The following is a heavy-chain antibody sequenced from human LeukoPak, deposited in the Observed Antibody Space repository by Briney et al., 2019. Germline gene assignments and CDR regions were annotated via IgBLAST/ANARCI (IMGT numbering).Heavy chain of an antibody. V-gene: IGHV3-11*01. CDR3: AREYHDSSGGLDY. CDR2: ISSSGSTI. Sequence: GGSLRLSGAASWFTVSSSYMSWIRQAPGKGLEWVSYISSSGSTIYYADSVKGRFTISRDNAKNSLYLQMNSLRAEDTAVYYCAREYHDSSGGLDYWGQGTLVTVSS. D-gene: IGHD3-22*01. CDR1: WFTVSSSY. J-gene: IGHJ4*02.